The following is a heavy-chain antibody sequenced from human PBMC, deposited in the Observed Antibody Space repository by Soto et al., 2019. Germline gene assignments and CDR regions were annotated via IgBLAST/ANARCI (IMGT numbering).Heavy chain of an antibody. CDR1: GYTLTSYA. V-gene: IGHV1-3*01. Sequence: ASVKVSCKASGYTLTSYAMHWVRQAPGQRLEWMGWINAGNGNTKYSQKFQGRVTITRDTSASTAYMELSSLRSEDTAVYYCARVGREYYMDVWGKGTTVTVSS. CDR2: INAGNGNT. CDR3: ARVGREYYMDV. J-gene: IGHJ6*03.